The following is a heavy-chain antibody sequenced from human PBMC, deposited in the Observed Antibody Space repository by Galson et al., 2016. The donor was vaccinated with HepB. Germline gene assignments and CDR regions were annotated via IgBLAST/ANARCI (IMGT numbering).Heavy chain of an antibody. Sequence: SLRLSCAASGFTFSRYEMNWVRQAPGKGLEWVSYISGDGRTINYADSVKGRFTISRDNAENSLYLHMNSLTGEDTAVYYCARIFPLYSSGWYVRGDGWFDSWGQGTLVTVSS. D-gene: IGHD6-19*01. CDR2: ISGDGRTI. J-gene: IGHJ5*01. CDR3: ARIFPLYSSGWYVRGDGWFDS. CDR1: GFTFSRYE. V-gene: IGHV3-48*03.